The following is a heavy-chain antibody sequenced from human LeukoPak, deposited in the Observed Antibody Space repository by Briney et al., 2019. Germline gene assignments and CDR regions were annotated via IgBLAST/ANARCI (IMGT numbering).Heavy chain of an antibody. D-gene: IGHD3-22*01. Sequence: PSETLSLTCTVSGSSISGSFWGWIRQPPGKGLEYIGSIYHSGITYYNPSLRGRVTMSVDTSENQFSLKLSSVTAADTAAYYCARKITMMESFDYWGQGTLVTVSS. CDR1: GSSISGSF. CDR2: IYHSGIT. V-gene: IGHV4-38-2*02. J-gene: IGHJ4*02. CDR3: ARKITMMESFDY.